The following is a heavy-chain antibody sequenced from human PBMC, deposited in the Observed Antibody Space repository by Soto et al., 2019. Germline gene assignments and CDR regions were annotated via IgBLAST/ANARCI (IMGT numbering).Heavy chain of an antibody. CDR3: ARTTGSGSAHYYYYGMDV. CDR2: IWYDGSNK. Sequence: QVQLVESGGGVVQPGRSLRLSCAASGFTFSSYGMHWVRQAPGKGLEWVAVIWYDGSNKYYADSVKGRFTISRDNSKNTLYLQMNSLRAEDTAVYYCARTTGSGSAHYYYYGMDVWGQGTTVTVSS. J-gene: IGHJ6*02. V-gene: IGHV3-33*01. D-gene: IGHD3-10*01. CDR1: GFTFSSYG.